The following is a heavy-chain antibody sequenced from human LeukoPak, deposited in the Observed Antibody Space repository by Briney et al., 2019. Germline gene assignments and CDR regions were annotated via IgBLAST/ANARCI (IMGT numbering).Heavy chain of an antibody. CDR2: IKHDGSEK. Sequence: GGSLRLSCAASGFIFTGYFMSWVRQAPGKGREWGASIKHDGSEKYYVDSVRGRFTISRDNPKKLLYLQMSSLRAEDTAVYYCATDRGWRTSGYYLYYLEYWGQGTLVTFSS. V-gene: IGHV3-7*01. J-gene: IGHJ4*02. CDR3: ATDRGWRTSGYYLYYLEY. CDR1: GFIFTGYF. D-gene: IGHD3-3*01.